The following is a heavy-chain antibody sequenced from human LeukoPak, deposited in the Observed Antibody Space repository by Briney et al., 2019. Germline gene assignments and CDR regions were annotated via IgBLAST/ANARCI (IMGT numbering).Heavy chain of an antibody. Sequence: PGGSLRLSCAASGLAFTNSWMSWVRQTPGEGLEWVANIKQDGSEKYYVDSVKGRFTISRDSAKNSLYLQMNSLTAEDTALYYCARLSTAVAGGDYWGQGTLVTVSS. CDR2: IKQDGSEK. J-gene: IGHJ4*02. D-gene: IGHD6-19*01. V-gene: IGHV3-7*01. CDR1: GLAFTNSW. CDR3: ARLSTAVAGGDY.